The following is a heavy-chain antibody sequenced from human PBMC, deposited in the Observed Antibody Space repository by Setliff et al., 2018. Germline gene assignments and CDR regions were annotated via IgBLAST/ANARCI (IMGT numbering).Heavy chain of an antibody. CDR1: GGTFSDYH. V-gene: IGHV4-34*01. CDR2: INHNGST. J-gene: IGHJ5*02. D-gene: IGHD6-6*01. CDR3: ARGRNVAARLLDT. Sequence: PSETLSLTCAAYGGTFSDYHWTWIRQPPGKGLEWIGEINHNGSTNYNPSLKSRVTISVDTSKNQFSLTMSSVTAADAAVYYCARGRNVAARLLDTWGQGSRVTVSS.